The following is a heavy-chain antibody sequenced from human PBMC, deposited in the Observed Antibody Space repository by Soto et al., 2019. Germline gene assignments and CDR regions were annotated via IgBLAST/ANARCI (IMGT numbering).Heavy chain of an antibody. V-gene: IGHV4-34*01. D-gene: IGHD3-9*01. CDR1: GGSFSGYY. Sequence: SSETLSLTCAVYGGSFSGYYWSWIRQPPGKGLEWIGEINHSGSTNYNPSLKSRVTISVDTSKNQFSLKLSSVTAADTAVYYCARGNPSTYDILTGPKYYFDYWGQGTLVTVSS. J-gene: IGHJ4*02. CDR2: INHSGST. CDR3: ARGNPSTYDILTGPKYYFDY.